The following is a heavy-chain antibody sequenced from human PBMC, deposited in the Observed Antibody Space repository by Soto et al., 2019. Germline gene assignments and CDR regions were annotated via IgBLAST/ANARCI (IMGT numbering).Heavy chain of an antibody. CDR2: ISSSSSYI. D-gene: IGHD3-22*01. J-gene: IGHJ4*02. V-gene: IGHV3-21*01. CDR3: ARDTGYYDSSGYYQGGDY. Sequence: GGSLRLSCAASGFTFSSYSMNWVRQAPGKGLEWVSSISSSSSYIYYADSVKGRFTISRDNAKNSLYLQMNSLRAEDTAVYYCARDTGYYDSSGYYQGGDYWGQGTLVTVSS. CDR1: GFTFSSYS.